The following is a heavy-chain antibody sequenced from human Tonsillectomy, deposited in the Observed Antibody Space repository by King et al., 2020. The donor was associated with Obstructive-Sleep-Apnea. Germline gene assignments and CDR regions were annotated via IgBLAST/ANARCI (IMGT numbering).Heavy chain of an antibody. CDR2: IYPGDSDT. V-gene: IGHV5-51*01. D-gene: IGHD3-22*01. CDR3: ARQVYYDGSGYYYPDS. CDR1: GYSFINHW. Sequence: QLVQSGAEVKKPGESLKISCKGSGYSFINHWIAWVRQMPGKGLECMGIIYPGDSDTRYSPSFQGQVTILADNSIDTAYLQWSSLKASDTAMYYCARQVYYDGSGYYYPDSWGQGTLVTVSS. J-gene: IGHJ4*02.